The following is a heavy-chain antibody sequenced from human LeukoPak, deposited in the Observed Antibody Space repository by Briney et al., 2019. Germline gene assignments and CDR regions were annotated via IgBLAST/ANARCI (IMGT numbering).Heavy chain of an antibody. V-gene: IGHV4-34*01. CDR2: ISHSGST. CDR1: GGSFSGYY. J-gene: IGHJ5*02. Sequence: SKTLSLTCAVYGGSFSGYYWSWIRQPPGKGLEWIGEISHSGSTNYNPSLKSRVTISVDTSKNQFSLKLSSVTAADTAVYYCARGVGGYSGYDWFDPWGQGTLVTVSS. CDR3: ARGVGGYSGYDWFDP. D-gene: IGHD5-12*01.